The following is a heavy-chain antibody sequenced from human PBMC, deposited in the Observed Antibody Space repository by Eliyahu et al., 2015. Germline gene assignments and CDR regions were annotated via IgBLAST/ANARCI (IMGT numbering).Heavy chain of an antibody. V-gene: IGHV3-74*01. D-gene: IGHD4-11*01. J-gene: IGHJ3*02. CDR3: AGDRDYRIDM. CDR1: GFTFSSYW. Sequence: EVHLVESGGGLVQPGGSLRLSCGASGFTFSSYWMPWVRQAPGKGLVWVSRIKTDGSTTRYADFVKGRFTISRDNAKNTVYLQMNSLGVEDTAVYYCAGDRDYRIDMWGQGTMVTVSS. CDR2: IKTDGSTT.